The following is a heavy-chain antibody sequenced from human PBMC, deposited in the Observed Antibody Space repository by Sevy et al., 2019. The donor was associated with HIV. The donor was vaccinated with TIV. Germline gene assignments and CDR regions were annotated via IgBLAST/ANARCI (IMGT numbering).Heavy chain of an antibody. Sequence: SETLSLTCTASGGSLISPTFYWGWVRQPPGERLERIAAMHYGGNTYYNPALKGRLAMSVDTSKNQFSLNLTSVTAADAAVYHCVRDHHLRGRHWFDSWGQGALVTVSS. V-gene: IGHV4-39*02. CDR2: MHYGGNT. CDR1: GGSLISPTFY. J-gene: IGHJ5*01. CDR3: VRDHHLRGRHWFDS. D-gene: IGHD3-16*01.